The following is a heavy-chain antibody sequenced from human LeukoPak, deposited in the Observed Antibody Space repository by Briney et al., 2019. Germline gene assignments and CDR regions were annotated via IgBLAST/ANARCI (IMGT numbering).Heavy chain of an antibody. J-gene: IGHJ3*02. CDR2: IKSKTDGGAT. D-gene: IGHD6-19*01. V-gene: IGHV3-15*01. CDR1: GFISTNAW. CDR3: TTEYRDSSGWYGAFDI. Sequence: GGSLRLSCAASGFISTNAWMSWVRQAPGKGLEWVGRIKSKTDGGATDFAAPVKGRFTISRDDSKNTLYLQINSLKIEDTAVYYCTTEYRDSSGWYGAFDIWGQGTMVTVSS.